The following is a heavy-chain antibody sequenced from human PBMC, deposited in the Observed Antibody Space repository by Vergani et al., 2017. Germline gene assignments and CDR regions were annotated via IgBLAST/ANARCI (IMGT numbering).Heavy chain of an antibody. V-gene: IGHV4-59*01. CDR2: IYYSGST. J-gene: IGHJ4*02. CDR3: ARDPIGYLRFLDY. D-gene: IGHD3-3*01. Sequence: QVQLQESGPGLVKPSETLSLTCTVSGGSISSYYWSWIRQPPGKGLEWIGYIYYSGSTNYNPSLKSRVTISVDTSKNQFSLKLSSVTAADTAVYYCARDPIGYLRFLDYWGQGTLVTVSS. CDR1: GGSISSYY.